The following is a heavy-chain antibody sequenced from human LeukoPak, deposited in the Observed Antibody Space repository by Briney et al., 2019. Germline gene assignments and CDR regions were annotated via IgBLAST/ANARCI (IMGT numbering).Heavy chain of an antibody. J-gene: IGHJ4*02. CDR1: GGSFSGYY. CDR3: ARLRGEYDY. Sequence: SETLSLTCAVYGGSFSGYYWSWIRQPPGKGLEWIGEINHSGSTNYNPSLKSRVTISVDMSKNQFSLKLSSVTTADTAVYYCARLRGEYDYWGQGTLVTVSS. V-gene: IGHV4-34*01. CDR2: INHSGST. D-gene: IGHD3-10*01.